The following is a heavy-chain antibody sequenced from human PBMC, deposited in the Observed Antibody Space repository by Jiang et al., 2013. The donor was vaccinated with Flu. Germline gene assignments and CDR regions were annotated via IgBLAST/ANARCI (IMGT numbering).Heavy chain of an antibody. CDR2: ISSSDRTI. V-gene: IGHV3-48*03. CDR3: ARDAYSGYDIPLYFDY. Sequence: WVRQAPGKGLEWVSYISSSDRTIYYADSVKGRFTISRDNAKNSLYLQMNNLRAEDTAVYYCARDAYSGYDIPLYFDYWGQGTLVTVSS. J-gene: IGHJ4*02. D-gene: IGHD5-12*01.